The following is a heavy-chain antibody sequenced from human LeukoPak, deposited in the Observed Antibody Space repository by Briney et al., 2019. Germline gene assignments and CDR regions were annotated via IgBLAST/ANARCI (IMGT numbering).Heavy chain of an antibody. CDR2: ISYDGSNK. V-gene: IGHV3-30-3*01. Sequence: GGSLRLSCAASGFTFSSYAMHWVRQAPGKGLEWVAVISYDGSNKYYADSVKGRFTISRDNSKNTLYLQMNSLRAEDTAVYYCASLPYYYDSSGQLDYWGQGTLVTVSS. J-gene: IGHJ4*02. CDR3: ASLPYYYDSSGQLDY. CDR1: GFTFSSYA. D-gene: IGHD3-22*01.